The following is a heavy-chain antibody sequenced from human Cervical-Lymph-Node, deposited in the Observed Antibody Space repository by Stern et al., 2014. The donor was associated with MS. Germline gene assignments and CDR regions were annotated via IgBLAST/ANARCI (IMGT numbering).Heavy chain of an antibody. CDR3: ARRACRICPLDY. CDR1: GYTFPVYA. V-gene: IGHV7-4-1*02. Sequence: VQLVEAGSELKKPGASVKVSCKASGYTFPVYALNCVRHVPGPRPEWLGWINTSSGDPVYAQGFTGRFVFSLDTSVSTAYLQISSLKAEDTAVYYCARRACRICPLDYWGQGTQVTVSS. CDR2: INTSSGDP. J-gene: IGHJ4*02.